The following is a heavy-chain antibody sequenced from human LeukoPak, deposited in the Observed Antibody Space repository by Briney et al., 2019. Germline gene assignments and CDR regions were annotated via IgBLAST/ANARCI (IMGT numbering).Heavy chain of an antibody. J-gene: IGHJ4*02. CDR1: GVSITSSYY. V-gene: IGHV4-39*07. CDR2: IYYSGST. CDR3: ARQIYSSQPFDC. Sequence: SETLSLTCTVSGVSITSSYYWGWIRQPPGKGLEWIGSIYYSGSTYYNPSLKSRVTISVDTSKNQFSLKLSSVTAADTAMYYCARQIYSSQPFDCWGQGTLVTVSS. D-gene: IGHD6-13*01.